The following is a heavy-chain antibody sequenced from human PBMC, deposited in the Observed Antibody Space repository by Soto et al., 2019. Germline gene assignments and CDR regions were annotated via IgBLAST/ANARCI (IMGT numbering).Heavy chain of an antibody. V-gene: IGHV4-38-2*01. CDR1: TYSISSGYY. CDR2: IYHSGTT. J-gene: IGHJ4*02. Sequence: PSETLSLTCVVSTYSISSGYYWGWNRQSPGKGLEWIGTIYHSGTTYYNPSLKSRVTISVDTSKNQFSLKLSSVTAADTAVYYCATQGGYYDSSGYRFWGQGTLVTVSS. CDR3: ATQGGYYDSSGYRF. D-gene: IGHD3-22*01.